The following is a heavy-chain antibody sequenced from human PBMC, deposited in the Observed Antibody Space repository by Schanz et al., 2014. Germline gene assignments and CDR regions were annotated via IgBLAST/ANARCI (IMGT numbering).Heavy chain of an antibody. CDR3: ARQPGRITVSGVVSSWFDP. CDR2: IVGGGGRT. CDR1: GFTFSGYA. V-gene: IGHV3-23*01. J-gene: IGHJ5*02. Sequence: EVQLLESGGGLVQPGGSLRISCAASGFTFSGYAMSWVRQAPGKGLEWVSSIVGGGGRTYYADSMKGRFTISRDNSKNTLYLQMNSLRVEDTAVYYCARQPGRITVSGVVSSWFDPWGQGTLVTVAS. D-gene: IGHD3-3*01.